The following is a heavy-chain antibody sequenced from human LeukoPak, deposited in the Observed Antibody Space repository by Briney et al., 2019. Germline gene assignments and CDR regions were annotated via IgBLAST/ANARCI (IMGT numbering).Heavy chain of an antibody. D-gene: IGHD3-22*01. CDR3: SIRHPYYEARGYWVQ. V-gene: IGHV3-23*01. CDR2: ISISGGRT. CDR1: GISISSYA. J-gene: IGHJ4*02. Sequence: PGESLRLSCAASGISISSYAMSWVRQAPGKGLEWVSGISISGGRTSYADSVKGRFTISRDNARNTLYMETNSLRAEDTALYYCSIRHPYYEARGYWVQWGQGTLVTVSS.